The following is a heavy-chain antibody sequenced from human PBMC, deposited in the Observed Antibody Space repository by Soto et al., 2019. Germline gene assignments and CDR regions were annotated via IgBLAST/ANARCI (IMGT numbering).Heavy chain of an antibody. V-gene: IGHV4-4*07. CDR1: GGSISSYN. CDR3: ARERGPVSGKDYFDY. J-gene: IGHJ4*02. Sequence: NPSETLSLTCTVSGGSISSYNWSWIRQPAGKGLEWIGRINTSGSTNYNPSLKSRGTIAVDTSKNQFTLKLGAVTAADTSVYYCARERGPVSGKDYFDYWGQGTLVTVSS. CDR2: INTSGST. D-gene: IGHD3-3*01.